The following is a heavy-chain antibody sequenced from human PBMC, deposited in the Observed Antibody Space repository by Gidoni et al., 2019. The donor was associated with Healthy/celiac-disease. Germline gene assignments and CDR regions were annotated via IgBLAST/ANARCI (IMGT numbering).Heavy chain of an antibody. J-gene: IGHJ4*02. Sequence: EVQLVQSGAEVKKPGESLKISCKGSGSSFTSYWIGWVRQMPGKGLEWMGIIYPGDSDTRYSPSFQGQVTISADKSISTAYLQWSSLKASDTAMYYCARGSIVETTTSNFDYWGQGTLVTVSS. V-gene: IGHV5-51*01. CDR1: GSSFTSYW. CDR3: ARGSIVETTTSNFDY. D-gene: IGHD1-26*01. CDR2: IYPGDSDT.